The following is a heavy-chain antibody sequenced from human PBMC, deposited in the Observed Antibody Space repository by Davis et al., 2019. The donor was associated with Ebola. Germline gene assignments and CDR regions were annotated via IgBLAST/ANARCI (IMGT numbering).Heavy chain of an antibody. J-gene: IGHJ6*02. CDR1: GFTVSSDF. V-gene: IGHV3-53*01. D-gene: IGHD3-10*01. CDR2: INSGGGT. Sequence: GESLKISCAASGFTVSSDFMGWVRQAPGKGLEWVSVINSGGGTFYADSVKGRFTISRDNSKNTLYLQMNSLRAEDTAVYYCAKAVGSGSRDFYYYYYGMDVWGQGTTVTVSS. CDR3: AKAVGSGSRDFYYYYYGMDV.